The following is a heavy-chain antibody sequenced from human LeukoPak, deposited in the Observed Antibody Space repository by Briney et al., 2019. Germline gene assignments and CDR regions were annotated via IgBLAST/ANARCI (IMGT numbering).Heavy chain of an antibody. V-gene: IGHV3-23*01. J-gene: IGHJ4*02. D-gene: IGHD3-10*01. CDR1: GFTFSSYA. CDR3: ASHPPVSGSFDY. CDR2: ISGSGGSI. Sequence: PGGSLRLSCAASGFTFSSYAMSWVRQAPGKGLERVSVISGSGGSISYADSVKGRFTISRDNSKNTLFLQTNTLRAEDTAVYYCASHPPVSGSFDYWGQGTLVTVSS.